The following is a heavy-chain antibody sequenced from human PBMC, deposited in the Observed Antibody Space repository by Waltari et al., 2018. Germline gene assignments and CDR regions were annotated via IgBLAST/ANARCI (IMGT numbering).Heavy chain of an antibody. CDR2: ISGSGGST. V-gene: IGHV3-23*01. CDR3: AKDRIAAAGRDDAFDI. D-gene: IGHD6-13*01. Sequence: EVQLLESGGGLVQPGWSLSVSCAASGFAFSSYARSWVRQAPGRGREWVSAISGSGGSTYYADSVKGRFTISRDNSKNTLYLQMNSLRAEDTAVYYCAKDRIAAAGRDDAFDIWGQGTMVTVSS. J-gene: IGHJ3*02. CDR1: GFAFSSYA.